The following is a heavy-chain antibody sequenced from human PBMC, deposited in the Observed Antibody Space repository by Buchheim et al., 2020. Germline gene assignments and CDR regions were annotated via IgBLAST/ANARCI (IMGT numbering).Heavy chain of an antibody. CDR3: AKEGWQAQYDY. D-gene: IGHD2-15*01. Sequence: QVQLVESGGGVVQPGRSLRLSCAASGFTFSSYGMHWVRQAPGKGLEWVAVISYDGSNKYYADSVKGRFTISRANSKNTLYLQMNSLRAEDTAVYYCAKEGWQAQYDYWGQGTL. CDR2: ISYDGSNK. J-gene: IGHJ4*02. CDR1: GFTFSSYG. V-gene: IGHV3-30*18.